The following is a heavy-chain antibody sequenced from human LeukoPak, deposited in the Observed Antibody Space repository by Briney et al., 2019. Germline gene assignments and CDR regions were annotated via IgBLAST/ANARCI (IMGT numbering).Heavy chain of an antibody. CDR1: GGSFSGYY. V-gene: IGHV4-34*01. CDR3: ARGLGLTTGAYYFDS. J-gene: IGHJ4*02. CDR2: FNHSGST. D-gene: IGHD3-22*01. Sequence: SETLSLACAVSGGSFSGYYWSWIRQPPGKGLEWIGEFNHSGSTNYNPSLKSRVTISVDTSKNQFSLKLSSVTAADTAVYYCARGLGLTTGAYYFDSWGQGTLVAVSS.